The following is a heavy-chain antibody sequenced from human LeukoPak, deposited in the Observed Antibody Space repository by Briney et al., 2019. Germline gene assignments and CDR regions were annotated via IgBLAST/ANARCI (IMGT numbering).Heavy chain of an antibody. CDR3: AKTGSENWYFDL. Sequence: GGSLRLSCAAFGFTFSSYEMNWVRQAPGKGLEWVSYISSSGSTIYYADSVKGRFTISRDNAKNSLYLQMNSLRAGDTAVYYCAKTGSENWYFDLWGRGTLVTVSS. V-gene: IGHV3-48*03. CDR2: ISSSGSTI. D-gene: IGHD6-19*01. CDR1: GFTFSSYE. J-gene: IGHJ2*01.